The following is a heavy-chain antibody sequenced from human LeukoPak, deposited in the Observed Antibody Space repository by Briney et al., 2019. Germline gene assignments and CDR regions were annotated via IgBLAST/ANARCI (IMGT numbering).Heavy chain of an antibody. CDR2: INPNSGGT. CDR1: GYTFTGYY. Sequence: ASVKVSCKASGYTFTGYYMHWARQAPGQGLEWMGWINPNSGGTNYAQKFQGRVTMTRDTSISTAYLELSRLRSDDTAVYYCARDLYGSGSPGYWGQGTLVTVSS. CDR3: ARDLYGSGSPGY. D-gene: IGHD3-10*01. J-gene: IGHJ4*02. V-gene: IGHV1-2*02.